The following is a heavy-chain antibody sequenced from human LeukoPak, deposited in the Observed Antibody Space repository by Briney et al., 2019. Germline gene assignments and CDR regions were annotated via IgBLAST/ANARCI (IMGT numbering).Heavy chain of an antibody. J-gene: IGHJ3*02. Sequence: GGSLRLSCAASGFTFSGYAMHWVRQAPGKGLEWVAVISYGGSNKYSADSLKGRFTISRDNSKNTLYLQMNSLRAEDTAVYYCARAGRITRDAFDIWGQGTMVTVSS. CDR3: ARAGRITRDAFDI. D-gene: IGHD5-24*01. CDR1: GFTFSGYA. CDR2: ISYGGSNK. V-gene: IGHV3-30*01.